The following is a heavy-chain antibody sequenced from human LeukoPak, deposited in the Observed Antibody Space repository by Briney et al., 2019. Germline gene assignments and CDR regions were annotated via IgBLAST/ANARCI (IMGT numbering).Heavy chain of an antibody. CDR1: GFTFSRHG. CDR2: ISNDGSRK. CDR3: ARDRAWNYFDY. Sequence: PGGSLRFSCAASGFTFSRHGMHWVRQAPGKGLEWVAIISNDGSRKYYARSVEGRFTISRDNSKNTLYLQMDSLRAEDTPVYYCARDRAWNYFDYWGQGTLVTVSS. V-gene: IGHV3-30*03. D-gene: IGHD3-3*01. J-gene: IGHJ4*02.